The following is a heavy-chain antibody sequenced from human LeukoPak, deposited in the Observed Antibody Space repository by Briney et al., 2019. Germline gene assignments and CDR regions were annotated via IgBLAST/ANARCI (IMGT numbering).Heavy chain of an antibody. CDR3: ARGPGSHSNFEDY. D-gene: IGHD4-11*01. CDR1: GFTVSSNY. V-gene: IGHV3-53*01. J-gene: IGHJ4*02. CDR2: IYSGGST. Sequence: PGGSLRLSCAASGFTVSSNYMSWVRQAPGKGLEWVSVIYSGGSTYYADSMKGRFTISRDNSKNTLYLQMNSLRAEDTAVYYCARGPGSHSNFEDYWGQGTLVTVSS.